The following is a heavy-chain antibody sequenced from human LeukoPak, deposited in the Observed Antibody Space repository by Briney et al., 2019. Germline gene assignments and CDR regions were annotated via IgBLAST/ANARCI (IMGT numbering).Heavy chain of an antibody. CDR3: ARGPRGRVWQLGSYFDY. V-gene: IGHV4-34*01. Sequence: SETLSPTCAVYGGSFSGYYWSWIRQPPGKGLEWIGEINHSGSTNYNPSLKSRVTISVDTSKNQFSLKLSSVTAADTAVYYCARGPRGRVWQLGSYFDYWGQGTLVTVSS. J-gene: IGHJ4*02. D-gene: IGHD6-13*01. CDR1: GGSFSGYY. CDR2: INHSGST.